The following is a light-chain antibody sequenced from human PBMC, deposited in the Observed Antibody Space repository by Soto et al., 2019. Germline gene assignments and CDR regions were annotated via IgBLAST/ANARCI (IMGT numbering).Light chain of an antibody. CDR2: EVS. Sequence: QSVLTQPASVSGSPGQSITISCTGTSSDVGGYNYVSWYQQHPGKAPKLMIYEVSNRPSGVSNRFSGSKSGNTASLTISGLQAEDEADYYCSSYTSSSPASVFGGGTKLTVL. CDR3: SSYTSSSPASV. J-gene: IGLJ3*02. CDR1: SSDVGGYNY. V-gene: IGLV2-14*01.